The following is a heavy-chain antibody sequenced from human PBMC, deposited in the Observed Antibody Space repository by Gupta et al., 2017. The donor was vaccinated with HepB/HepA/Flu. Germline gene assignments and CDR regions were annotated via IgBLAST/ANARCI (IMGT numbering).Heavy chain of an antibody. D-gene: IGHD3-10*01. Sequence: EMQLVESGEGLVQPGVQLRHSCTISGFDFSSNGMSWVRRAPGKGLEWVSGVDGTGQATHYAESVKGRFTISRDNSKDTLYLQMNALTVADTATYYCVKDRLWSGGYMDVWGKGTSVTVSS. CDR1: GFDFSSNG. CDR3: VKDRLWSGGYMDV. V-gene: IGHV3-23*04. CDR2: VDGTGQAT. J-gene: IGHJ6*03.